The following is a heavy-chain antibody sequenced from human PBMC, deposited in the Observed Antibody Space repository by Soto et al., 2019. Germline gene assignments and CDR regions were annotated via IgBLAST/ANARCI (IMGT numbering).Heavy chain of an antibody. D-gene: IGHD3-9*01. Sequence: ASVKVSCKASGYTFTSYYMHWVRQAPGQGLEWMGIINPSGGSTSYAQKFQGRVTMTRDTSRTQFSLKLSSVTATDTAVYYCSRRWRDVLTPLHEHNYFDPWGQGTLVTVSS. CDR2: INPSGGST. J-gene: IGHJ5*02. CDR1: GYTFTSYY. CDR3: SRRWRDVLTPLHEHNYFDP. V-gene: IGHV1-46*01.